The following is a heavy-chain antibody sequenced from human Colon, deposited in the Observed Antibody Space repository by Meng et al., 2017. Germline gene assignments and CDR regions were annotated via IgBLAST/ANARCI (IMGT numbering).Heavy chain of an antibody. CDR2: IYYTGST. CDR3: ARGPLDY. V-gene: IGHV4-61*01. CDR1: GGSVSSGSLY. Sequence: QVQLQESGPGLVRPSEIRSLTCTRYGGSVSSGSLYWSWFRQPPGKGLEWSGYIYYTGSTNYNPSHKSRVTISVDTSKNQFSLKLSSVTAADTAVYYCARGPLDYWGQGTLVTVSS. J-gene: IGHJ4*02.